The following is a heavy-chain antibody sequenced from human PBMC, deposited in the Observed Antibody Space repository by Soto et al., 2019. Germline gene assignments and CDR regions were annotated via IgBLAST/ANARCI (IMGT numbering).Heavy chain of an antibody. J-gene: IGHJ6*02. D-gene: IGHD3-22*01. CDR1: GYSLSTYF. Sequence: EVQLVESGGGLVQPGGSLRLSCAASGYSLSTYFMHWVRQIPGQGLTWVSRIGPDGSSATYADSVKGRFTISRDNAYNAVYLQMGRPRDEDSAVYYCARAHSGYVHGEDYSHGLDVWGQGAAATVSS. V-gene: IGHV3-74*03. CDR2: IGPDGSSA. CDR3: ARAHSGYVHGEDYSHGLDV.